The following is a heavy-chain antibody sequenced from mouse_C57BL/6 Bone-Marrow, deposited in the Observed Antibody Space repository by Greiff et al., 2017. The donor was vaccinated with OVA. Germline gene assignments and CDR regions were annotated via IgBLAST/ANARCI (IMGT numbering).Heavy chain of an antibody. CDR2: IAPSDSYI. V-gene: IGHV1-59*01. CDR3: ARYGYSNYYFDY. Sequence: QVQLQQPGAELVRPGTSVKLSCKASGYTFTNYWMHWVKQRPGQGLEWIGVIAPSDSYINYNQKFKGRATLTVDTSSSTAYMHLSSLTSEDSAVYYCARYGYSNYYFDYWGQGTTLTVSS. J-gene: IGHJ2*01. D-gene: IGHD2-5*01. CDR1: GYTFTNYW.